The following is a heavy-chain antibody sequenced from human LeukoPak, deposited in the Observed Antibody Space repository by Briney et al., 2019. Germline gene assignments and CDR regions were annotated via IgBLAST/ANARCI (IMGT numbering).Heavy chain of an antibody. CDR1: GFLFSGNH. CDR2: VYSVGAT. Sequence: GSLSLSCAASGFLFSGNHMNWVRLAPGKGLEWVSIVYSVGATYYEDSVKGRFTISRDNAKNTLYLQMNSLRAEDTAVYYCAREGDGYIPIDYWGQGTLVTVSS. J-gene: IGHJ4*02. D-gene: IGHD5-24*01. CDR3: AREGDGYIPIDY. V-gene: IGHV3-66*01.